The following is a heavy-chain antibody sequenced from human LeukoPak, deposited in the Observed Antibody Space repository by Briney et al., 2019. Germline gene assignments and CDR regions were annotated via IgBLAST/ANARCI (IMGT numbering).Heavy chain of an antibody. Sequence: GGSLRLSCAASGFTVSSNYMSWVRQAPGKGLEWVSLIYSGGSTYYADSVKGRFTISRDNSKNTVFMQMNSLRTEDTALYYCLPDWFDPWGQGTLVTVSS. J-gene: IGHJ5*02. CDR1: GFTVSSNY. CDR3: LPDWFDP. CDR2: IYSGGST. V-gene: IGHV3-53*05.